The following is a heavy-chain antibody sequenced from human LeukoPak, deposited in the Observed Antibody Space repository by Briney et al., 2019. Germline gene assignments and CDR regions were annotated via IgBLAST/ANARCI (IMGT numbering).Heavy chain of an antibody. CDR1: YGSFSGYY. J-gene: IGHJ3*01. D-gene: IGHD3-10*01. CDR2: VYYTGRT. CDR3: ARHMSVSYDAFDL. V-gene: IGHV4-59*08. Sequence: SETLSLTCTVFYGSFSGYYWSWIRQPPGKGLEWIAYVYYTGRTLYNPSLESRVTISVDTSKTQFSLTVTSVTAADTAVYYCARHMSVSYDAFDLWGRGTTVTVSS.